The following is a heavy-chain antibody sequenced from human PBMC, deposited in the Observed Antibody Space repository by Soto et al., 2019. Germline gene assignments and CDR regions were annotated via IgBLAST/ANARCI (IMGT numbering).Heavy chain of an antibody. CDR1: GYTFTRYY. J-gene: IGHJ6*04. CDR2: INPNSGDT. Sequence: SVKVSCKASGYTFTRYYMHWVRQAPGQRLEWIGWINPNSGDTNYAQKFQGWVTMTRDTSNSTAYMELSSLRSEDTAVYYCAAEDPRFTLDVWGKGTTVTVSS. D-gene: IGHD3-10*01. CDR3: AAEDPRFTLDV. V-gene: IGHV1-2*04.